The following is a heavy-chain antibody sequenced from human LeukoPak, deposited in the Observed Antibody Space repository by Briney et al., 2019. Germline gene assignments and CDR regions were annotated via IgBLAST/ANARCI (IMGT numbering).Heavy chain of an antibody. CDR2: IYYRGST. V-gene: IGHV4-39*01. CDR1: GGSISSSSYY. CDR3: ARSITIFGVVRILDY. D-gene: IGHD3-3*01. Sequence: SETLSLTCTVSGGSISSSSYYWGWIRQPPGKGLEWIGSIYYRGSTYYNPSLKSRVTISVDTSKNQFSLKLSSVTAADTAVDYCARSITIFGVVRILDYWGQGTLVTVSS. J-gene: IGHJ4*02.